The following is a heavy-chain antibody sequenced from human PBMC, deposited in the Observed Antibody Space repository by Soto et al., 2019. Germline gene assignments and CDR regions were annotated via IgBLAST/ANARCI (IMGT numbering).Heavy chain of an antibody. J-gene: IGHJ6*02. Sequence: SVKVSCKASGGTFSSYAISWVRQAPGQGLEWMGGIIPIFGTANYAQRFQGRVTITADESTSTAHMELSSLRSEDTAVYYCARVVGNWNYKHYYGMDVWGQGNTVSVS. CDR3: ARVVGNWNYKHYYGMDV. CDR1: GGTFSSYA. CDR2: IIPIFGTA. V-gene: IGHV1-69*13. D-gene: IGHD1-7*01.